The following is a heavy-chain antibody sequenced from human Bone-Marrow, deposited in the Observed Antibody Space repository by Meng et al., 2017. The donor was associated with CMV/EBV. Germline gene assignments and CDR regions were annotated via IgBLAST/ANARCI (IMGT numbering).Heavy chain of an antibody. CDR3: ARIDCSSTSCYAYMNGMDV. CDR1: GGTFSSYA. D-gene: IGHD2-2*01. J-gene: IGHJ6*02. V-gene: IGHV1-69*06. CDR2: IIPIFGTA. Sequence: SVKISCKASGGTFSSYAISWVRQAPGQGLEWMGGIIPIFGTAKYAQKFQGRVTINADKSTSTAYMELSRLRSGDTAVYYCARIDCSSTSCYAYMNGMDVWGQGTTVTVAS.